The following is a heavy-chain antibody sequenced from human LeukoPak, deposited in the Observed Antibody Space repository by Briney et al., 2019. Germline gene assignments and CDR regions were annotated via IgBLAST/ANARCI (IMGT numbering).Heavy chain of an antibody. CDR2: IYYSGST. D-gene: IGHD5-24*01. J-gene: IGHJ4*02. CDR1: GGSISSYY. CDR3: ERVSSLRLQRTFDY. Sequence: PSETLSLTCTVSGGSISSYYWSWIRQPPGKGLEWIGYIYYSGSTNYNPSLKSRVTISVDTSKNQFSLKLSSVTAADTAVYYCERVSSLRLQRTFDYWGQGTLVTVSS. V-gene: IGHV4-59*08.